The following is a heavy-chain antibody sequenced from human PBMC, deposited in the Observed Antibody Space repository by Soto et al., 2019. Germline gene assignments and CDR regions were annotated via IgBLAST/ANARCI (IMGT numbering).Heavy chain of an antibody. J-gene: IGHJ6*02. CDR2: IIPIFGTA. CDR3: ARGEYQLLYQANYYYGMDV. Sequence: SVKVSCKASGGTFSSYAISWVRQAPGQGLEWMGGIIPIFGTANYAQKFQGRVTITADESTSTAYMELSSLRSEDPAVYYCARGEYQLLYQANYYYGMDVWGQGTTVTVSS. V-gene: IGHV1-69*13. D-gene: IGHD2-2*02. CDR1: GGTFSSYA.